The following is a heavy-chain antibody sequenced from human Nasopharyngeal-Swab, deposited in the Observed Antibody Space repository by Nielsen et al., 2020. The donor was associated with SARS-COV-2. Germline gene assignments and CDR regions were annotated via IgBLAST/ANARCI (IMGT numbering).Heavy chain of an antibody. J-gene: IGHJ4*02. CDR1: GFTVSDNY. V-gene: IGHV3-53*01. CDR2: IYRGGNT. CDR3: AVDGY. Sequence: GESLKISCAASGFTVSDNYMSWVRQAPGKGLEWVSVIYRGGNTYYADSVKGRFTISRDNSKNTLYLQMNSLRAEDTAVYYCAVDGYWGQGTLVTVSS. D-gene: IGHD5-24*01.